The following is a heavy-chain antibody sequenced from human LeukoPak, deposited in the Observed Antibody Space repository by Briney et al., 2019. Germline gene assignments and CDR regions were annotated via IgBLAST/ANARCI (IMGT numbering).Heavy chain of an antibody. CDR3: ARMVYADWYFDL. CDR1: GYTFTSYG. Sequence: ASVKVSCKASGYTFTSYGIIWVRQAPGQGLEWMGWISAYNGNTNYAQKLQGRVTMTTDTSTSTAYMELRSLRSDDTAVYYCARMVYADWYFDLWGRGTLVTVSS. D-gene: IGHD2-8*01. CDR2: ISAYNGNT. J-gene: IGHJ2*01. V-gene: IGHV1-18*01.